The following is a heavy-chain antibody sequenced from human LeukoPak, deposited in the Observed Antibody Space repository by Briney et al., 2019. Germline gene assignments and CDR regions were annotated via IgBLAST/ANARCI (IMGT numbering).Heavy chain of an antibody. J-gene: IGHJ4*02. CDR3: AKVDSSGYYYVYYFDY. V-gene: IGHV3-23*01. CDR1: GFTFSSYA. CDR2: ISGSGGST. Sequence: PGGSLRLSCAASGFTFSSYALSWVRQAPGKGLEWVSAISGSGGSTYYAASVKGRFTIPRDNSKNSLYLQMNSLRAEDTAVYYCAKVDSSGYYYVYYFDYWGQGTLVTVSS. D-gene: IGHD3-22*01.